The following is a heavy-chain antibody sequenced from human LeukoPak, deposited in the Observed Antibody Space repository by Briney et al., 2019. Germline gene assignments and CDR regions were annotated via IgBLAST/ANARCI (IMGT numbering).Heavy chain of an antibody. J-gene: IGHJ4*02. CDR3: ARGIFYDSSGYGY. V-gene: IGHV1-69*04. CDR2: IIPILGRA. D-gene: IGHD3-22*01. CDR1: GGTFSSYA. Sequence: GASVKVSCKASGGTFSSYAISWVRQAPGQGLEWMGRIIPILGRANYAQKFQGRVTITADKSTSTAYLQLSSVRSEDTAVYYCARGIFYDSSGYGYWGQGTLVTVSS.